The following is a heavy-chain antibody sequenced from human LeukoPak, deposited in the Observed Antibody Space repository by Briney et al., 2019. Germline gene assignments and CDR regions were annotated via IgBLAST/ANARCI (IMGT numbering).Heavy chain of an antibody. CDR2: INAGTGNT. J-gene: IGHJ4*02. D-gene: IGHD3-22*01. CDR1: GYIFISYA. Sequence: ASVKVSCKASGYIFISYAMHWVRRAPGQRLEWMGSINAGTGNTKYSQEFQGRVTITRDTSASTAYMELSSLRSEDTAVYYCARDRRYYDSSAYIRGFDYWGQGTLVTVSS. V-gene: IGHV1-3*03. CDR3: ARDRRYYDSSAYIRGFDY.